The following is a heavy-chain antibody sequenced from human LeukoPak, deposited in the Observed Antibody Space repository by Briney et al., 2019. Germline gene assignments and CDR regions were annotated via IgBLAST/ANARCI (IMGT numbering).Heavy chain of an antibody. CDR2: IYHSGSA. V-gene: IGHV4-38-2*02. CDR3: VRYCSSTTCYTRAVDY. D-gene: IGHD2-2*02. Sequence: SETLSLTCTVSGYSITSGYNWAWIRQPPGKVLEWIGIIYHSGSAYYNPSLKSRVTISVDTSKNQFSLKLSSVTAADTAVYYCVRYCSSTTCYTRAVDYWGQGTLVTVSS. CDR1: GYSITSGYN. J-gene: IGHJ4*02.